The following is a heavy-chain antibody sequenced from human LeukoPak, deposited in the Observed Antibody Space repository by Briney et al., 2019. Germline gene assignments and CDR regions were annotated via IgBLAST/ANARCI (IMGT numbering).Heavy chain of an antibody. CDR3: TRHGDRGETTKGFDP. V-gene: IGHV4-39*01. CDR1: GGSVSSNNYS. D-gene: IGHD1-1*01. J-gene: IGHJ5*02. CDR2: IFYSGST. Sequence: SETLSLTCTVSGGSVSSNNYSCDWVRQPPGKGLEWIGSIFYSGSTYYNPSLKSRVTISVDTSKNQFSLKLSSVTAADTAVYYCTRHGDRGETTKGFDPWGQGTLVTVSS.